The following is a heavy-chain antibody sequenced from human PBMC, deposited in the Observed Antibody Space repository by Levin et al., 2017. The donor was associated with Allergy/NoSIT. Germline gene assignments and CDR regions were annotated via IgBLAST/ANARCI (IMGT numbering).Heavy chain of an antibody. V-gene: IGHV4-59*01. CDR3: ARLRAPPWFDP. Sequence: PSETLSLTCTVSGGSISSYYWSWIRQPPGKGLEWIGYIYYSGSTNYNPSLKSRVTISVDTSKNQFSLKLSSVTAADTAVYYCARLRAPPWFDPWGQGTLVTVSS. J-gene: IGHJ5*02. CDR2: IYYSGST. CDR1: GGSISSYY.